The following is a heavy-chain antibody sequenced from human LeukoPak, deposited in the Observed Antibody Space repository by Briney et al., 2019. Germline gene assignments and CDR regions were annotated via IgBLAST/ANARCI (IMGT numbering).Heavy chain of an antibody. Sequence: GGSLRLSCAASGFTFSSYGMHWVRQAPGKGLEWVAVIWYGGSNKYYADSVKGRFTISRDNSKNTLYLQMNSLRAEDTAVYYCAKSIASLSIAAPPPDYWGQGTLVTVSS. CDR1: GFTFSSYG. CDR3: AKSIASLSIAAPPPDY. CDR2: IWYGGSNK. V-gene: IGHV3-30*02. D-gene: IGHD6-6*01. J-gene: IGHJ4*02.